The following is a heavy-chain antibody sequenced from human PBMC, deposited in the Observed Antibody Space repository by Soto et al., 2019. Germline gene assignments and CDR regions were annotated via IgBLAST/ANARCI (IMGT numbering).Heavy chain of an antibody. V-gene: IGHV1-18*01. CDR1: GYTFTSYG. D-gene: IGHD3-22*01. Sequence: QVQLVQSGAEVKKPGASVKVSCKASGYTFTSYGISWVRQAPGQGLEWMGWISAYNGNTNYAQKLQGRVTMTTDTSTSTAYMELRSLRSDDTAVYYCARERDYDSSGYYSTDAFDIWGQGTMVTVSS. J-gene: IGHJ3*02. CDR3: ARERDYDSSGYYSTDAFDI. CDR2: ISAYNGNT.